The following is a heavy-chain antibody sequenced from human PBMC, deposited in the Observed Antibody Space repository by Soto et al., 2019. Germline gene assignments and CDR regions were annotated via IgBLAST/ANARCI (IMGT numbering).Heavy chain of an antibody. J-gene: IGHJ3*02. CDR1: GFTFSNAW. V-gene: IGHV3-15*01. CDR3: TTGDSSGFPNAFDI. Sequence: EVQLVESGGGLVKPGGSLRLSCAASGFTFSNAWMSWVRQAPGKGLEWVGRIKSKTDGGTTDYAAPVKGRFTISRDDSKNTLYLQMNSLKTEDTAVYYCTTGDSSGFPNAFDIWGQGTMVTVSS. D-gene: IGHD3-22*01. CDR2: IKSKTDGGTT.